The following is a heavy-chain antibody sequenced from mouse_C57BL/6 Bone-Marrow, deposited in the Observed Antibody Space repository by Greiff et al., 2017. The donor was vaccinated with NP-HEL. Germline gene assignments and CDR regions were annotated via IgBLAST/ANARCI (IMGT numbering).Heavy chain of an antibody. V-gene: IGHV14-4*01. D-gene: IGHD2-2*01. CDR1: GFNIKDDY. CDR3: TYYGYDVGFAY. CDR2: IDPENGDT. J-gene: IGHJ3*01. Sequence: EVQLQQSGAELVRPGASVKLSCTASGFNIKDDYMHWVKQRPEQGLEWIGWIDPENGDTEYASKFQGKATITADTSSNTAYLQLSSLTSEDTADYYCTYYGYDVGFAYWGQGTLVTVSA.